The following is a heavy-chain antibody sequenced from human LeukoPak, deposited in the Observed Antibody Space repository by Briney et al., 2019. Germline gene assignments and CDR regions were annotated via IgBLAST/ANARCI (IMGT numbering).Heavy chain of an antibody. Sequence: ASVKVSCKASGYTFTGYYMHWVRQAPGQGLEWMGWINPNSGGTNYAQKFQGRVTMTRDTSISTAYMELSRLRSDDTAVYYCARSSSGWYAYAFDIWGQGTMVTVSS. D-gene: IGHD6-19*01. V-gene: IGHV1-2*02. CDR3: ARSSSGWYAYAFDI. CDR1: GYTFTGYY. J-gene: IGHJ3*02. CDR2: INPNSGGT.